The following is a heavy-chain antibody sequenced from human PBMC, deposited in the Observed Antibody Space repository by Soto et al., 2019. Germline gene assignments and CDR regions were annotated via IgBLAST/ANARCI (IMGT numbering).Heavy chain of an antibody. CDR3: AKDRSSSYYYYGMDA. D-gene: IGHD6-13*01. CDR2: ISWDGGST. CDR1: GFTFDVYT. V-gene: IGHV3-43*01. J-gene: IGHJ6*02. Sequence: EVQLVESGGVVVQPGGSLRLSCAASGFTFDVYTMHWVRQAPGKGLEWVSLISWDGGSTYYADSVKGRFTISRDNSKNSLYLQMNSLRTEDTALYYCAKDRSSSYYYYGMDAGGQGTTFTVSS.